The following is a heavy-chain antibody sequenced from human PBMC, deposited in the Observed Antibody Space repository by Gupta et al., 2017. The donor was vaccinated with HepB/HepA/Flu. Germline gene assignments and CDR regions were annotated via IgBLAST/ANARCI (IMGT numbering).Heavy chain of an antibody. CDR3: ARHGGFNFAD. D-gene: IGHD5-24*01. CDR1: GGSLSGYY. V-gene: IGHV4-34*01. CDR2: IHQSGPT. J-gene: IGHJ4*02. Sequence: QVQLQQWGTGLLKPSETLSLTCAVYGGSLSGYYWSWIRQPPGKVLEWIGEIHQSGPTKYNPSLKSRVTISADTSKNQFSLKLNSVTAADTAIYYCARHGGFNFADWGPGTLVTVSS.